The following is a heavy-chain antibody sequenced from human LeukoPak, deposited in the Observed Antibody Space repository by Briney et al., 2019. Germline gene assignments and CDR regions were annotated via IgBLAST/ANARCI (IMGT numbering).Heavy chain of an antibody. CDR1: GFTFSSYW. J-gene: IGHJ4*02. D-gene: IGHD2-15*01. V-gene: IGHV3-74*01. Sequence: PGGSLRLSCAASGFTFSSYWMHWVRQAPGKGLVWVSRINTDGSSTNYADSVMGRFTISRDNAKNTLYLQMNSLRAEDTAVYYCAKEYGSTRGYYFDYWGQGTLVTVSS. CDR2: INTDGSST. CDR3: AKEYGSTRGYYFDY.